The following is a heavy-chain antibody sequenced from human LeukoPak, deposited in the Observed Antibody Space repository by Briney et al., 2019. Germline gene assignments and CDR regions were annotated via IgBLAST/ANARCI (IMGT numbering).Heavy chain of an antibody. D-gene: IGHD3-22*01. J-gene: IGHJ4*02. V-gene: IGHV6-1*01. CDR1: GDSVSRNSAA. Sequence: SQTLSLTSAISGDSVSRNSAARNSSSQSPTGGLEWLGRTYYRSKWYNDHAGSVKSQITINPDTSKNQFALQLNSVTPEDTAVYYCARSSGYRSLDFWGQGTLVAVSS. CDR3: ARSSGYRSLDF. CDR2: TYYRSKWYN.